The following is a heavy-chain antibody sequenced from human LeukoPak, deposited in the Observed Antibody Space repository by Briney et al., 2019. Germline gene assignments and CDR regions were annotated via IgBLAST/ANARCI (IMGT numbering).Heavy chain of an antibody. D-gene: IGHD5-24*01. CDR1: DFTIAHNW. Sequence: PGGSLRLSCVASDFTIAHNWMDWVRQDPGEGLVWVSSINAGGSTANYAESVKGRFTISRDTAKSTVFLQMNSLRVEDTAMYYCARSRDGTLDIWGQGAMVTVSS. J-gene: IGHJ3*02. CDR3: ARSRDGTLDI. V-gene: IGHV3-74*01. CDR2: INAGGSTA.